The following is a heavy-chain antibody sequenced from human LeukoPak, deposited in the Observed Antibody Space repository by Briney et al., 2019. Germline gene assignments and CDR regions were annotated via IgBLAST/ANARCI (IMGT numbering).Heavy chain of an antibody. V-gene: IGHV1-69*04. Sequence: SVKVSCKASGGTFSSYAISWVRQAPGQGLEWMGRIIPILGIANYAQKFQGRVTMTTDTSTSTAYMELRSLRSDDTAVYYCARGVARSAAYYWGQGTLVTVSS. CDR2: IIPILGIA. J-gene: IGHJ4*02. CDR1: GGTFSSYA. CDR3: ARGVARSAAYY. D-gene: IGHD3-3*01.